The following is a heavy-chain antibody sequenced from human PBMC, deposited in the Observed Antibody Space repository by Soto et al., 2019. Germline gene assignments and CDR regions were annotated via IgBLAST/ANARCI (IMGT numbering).Heavy chain of an antibody. CDR2: IIPIFGTA. D-gene: IGHD3-22*01. J-gene: IGHJ4*02. Sequence: GASLKVSCKASGGTFGRYAISWVRQAPGQGLEWMGGIIPIFGTANYAQKFQGRVTITADESTSTAYMELSSLRSEDTAVYYCARDHGYYYDSSGYFPFGYWGQGTLVTVSS. CDR1: GGTFGRYA. CDR3: ARDHGYYYDSSGYFPFGY. V-gene: IGHV1-69*13.